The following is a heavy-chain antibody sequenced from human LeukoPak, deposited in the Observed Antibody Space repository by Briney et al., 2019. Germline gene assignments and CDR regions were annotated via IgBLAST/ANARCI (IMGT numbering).Heavy chain of an antibody. CDR3: AREYSLGAFDI. CDR1: GFTFSSYV. Sequence: GGSLRLSCAASGFTFSSYVMHWVRQAPGKGLVWVSRINTDGSSTSHADSVKGRFTISRDNAKNTLYLQMNSLRAEDTAVYYCAREYSLGAFDIWGQGTMVTVSS. J-gene: IGHJ3*02. D-gene: IGHD2-15*01. CDR2: INTDGSST. V-gene: IGHV3-74*01.